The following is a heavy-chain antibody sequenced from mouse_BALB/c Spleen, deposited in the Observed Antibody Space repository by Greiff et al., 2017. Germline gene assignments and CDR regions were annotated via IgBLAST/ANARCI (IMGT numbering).Heavy chain of an antibody. CDR3: ARREVTTARGTWFAY. Sequence: EVKVVESGGGLVQPGGSRKLSCAASGFTFSSFGMHWVRQAPEKGLEWVAYISSGSSTIYYADTVKGRFTISRANPKNTLFLQMTSLRSEDTAMYYCARREVTTARGTWFAYGGQGTLVTVAA. J-gene: IGHJ3*01. D-gene: IGHD1-2*01. CDR2: ISSGSSTI. CDR1: GFTFSSFG. V-gene: IGHV5-17*02.